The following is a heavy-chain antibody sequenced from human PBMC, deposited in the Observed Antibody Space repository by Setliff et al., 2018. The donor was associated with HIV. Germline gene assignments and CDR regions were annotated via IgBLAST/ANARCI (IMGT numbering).Heavy chain of an antibody. CDR3: ARAAYSGTYVWEPATDL. J-gene: IGHJ2*01. Sequence: PSETLSLTCAVYGGSFSGYYWSWIRQPAGKGLEWIGHIYSTGSTRYNPSLESRLTILVDTSRNQFSLKLNSVTAADTAVYYCARAAYSGTYVWEPATDLWGRGTLVTVSS. V-gene: IGHV4-59*10. CDR2: IYSTGST. D-gene: IGHD1-26*01. CDR1: GGSFSGYY.